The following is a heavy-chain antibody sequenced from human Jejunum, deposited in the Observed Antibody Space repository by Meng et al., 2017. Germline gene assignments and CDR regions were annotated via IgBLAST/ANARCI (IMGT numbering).Heavy chain of an antibody. Sequence: VQLVEAAGGLVKPGGSPRLFCAASGFSFSTYTMNWLRQAPGKGLEWVSSISGDSTYIYYTDSVKGRFTISRDNAKNSLYLQMNSLRAEDSAVYYCARDPSTMPAAVNWFDPWGHGTLVTVSS. J-gene: IGHJ5*02. D-gene: IGHD6-13*01. CDR1: GFSFSTYT. CDR2: ISGDSTYI. CDR3: ARDPSTMPAAVNWFDP. V-gene: IGHV3-21*01.